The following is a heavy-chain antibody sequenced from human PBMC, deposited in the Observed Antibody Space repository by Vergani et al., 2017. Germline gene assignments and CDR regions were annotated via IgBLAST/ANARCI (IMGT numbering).Heavy chain of an antibody. Sequence: QVQLQESGPGLVKPSQTLSLTCTVSVGSISSGGYSWSWISQHPGKGLEWIGYIYYSGGTYYNPSLKSRVTISVDTSKNQFSLKLSSVTAADTAVYYCARRGPLALLDYWGQGTLVTVSS. V-gene: IGHV4-31*03. CDR3: ARRGPLALLDY. D-gene: IGHD3-10*01. J-gene: IGHJ4*02. CDR1: VGSISSGGYS. CDR2: IYYSGGT.